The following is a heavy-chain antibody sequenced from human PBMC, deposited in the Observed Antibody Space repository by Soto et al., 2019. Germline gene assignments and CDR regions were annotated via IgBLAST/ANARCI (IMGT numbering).Heavy chain of an antibody. J-gene: IGHJ6*02. CDR3: ATVTKRYGDPNYYYYYYGMEG. CDR1: GGTFSSYA. CDR2: IIPIFGTA. D-gene: IGHD4-17*01. Sequence: PSVKVSCKASGGTFSSYAISWVRQAPGQGLEWMGGIIPIFGTANYAQKFQGRVTITADESTSTAYMKLSSLRSEDTAVYYCATVTKRYGDPNYYYYYYGMEGWGQGNTVSVS. V-gene: IGHV1-69*13.